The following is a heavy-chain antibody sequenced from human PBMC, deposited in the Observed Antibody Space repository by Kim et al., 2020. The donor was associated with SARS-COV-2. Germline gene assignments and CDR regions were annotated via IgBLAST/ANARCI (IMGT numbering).Heavy chain of an antibody. Sequence: GGSLRLSCAASGFTFSSYSMNWVRQAPGTVLEWVSSISSSSSYIYYADSVKGRFTISRDNAKNSLYLQMNSLRAEDTAVYYCARSVAVAGTGVFVYWGQGTLVTVSS. CDR3: ARSVAVAGTGVFVY. J-gene: IGHJ4*02. V-gene: IGHV3-21*01. D-gene: IGHD6-19*01. CDR2: ISSSSSYI. CDR1: GFTFSSYS.